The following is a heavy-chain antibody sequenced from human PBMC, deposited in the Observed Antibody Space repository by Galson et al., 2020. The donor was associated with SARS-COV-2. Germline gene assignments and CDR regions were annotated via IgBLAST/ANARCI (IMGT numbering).Heavy chain of an antibody. Sequence: TGGSLRLSCVASGFTFRNHAMSWVRQAPGKGLEWVSVTGAGTYYADSAKGRFTISRANSKNTLFLQMNSLRAGDTAVYYCARQPGYCTTGVCYTCDSWGQGTLVTVSS. CDR2: TGAGT. CDR3: ARQPGYCTTGVCYTCDS. D-gene: IGHD2-8*01. J-gene: IGHJ4*02. V-gene: IGHV3-23*01. CDR1: GFTFRNHA.